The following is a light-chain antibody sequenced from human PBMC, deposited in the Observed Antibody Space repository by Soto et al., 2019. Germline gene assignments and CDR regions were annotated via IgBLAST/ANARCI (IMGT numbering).Light chain of an antibody. J-gene: IGKJ1*01. V-gene: IGKV3-20*01. CDR3: QKYNADPWA. CDR2: DAS. Sequence: DIVLTQSPGTLSLSPGERATLSCRASQSVSGTSLAWYQQKPGQAPRLLIYDASSRDTGIPDRFSGGGSGTDFTLTISRLEPEDVATYYCQKYNADPWAFGQGTKVEIK. CDR1: QSVSGTS.